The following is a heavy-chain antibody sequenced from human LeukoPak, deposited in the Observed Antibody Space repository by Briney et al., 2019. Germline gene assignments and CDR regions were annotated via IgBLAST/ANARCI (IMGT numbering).Heavy chain of an antibody. CDR1: GFTVSSNY. Sequence: PGGSLRLSCAASGFTVSSNYMSWVRQAPGKGLEWVSVIYSGGSTYYADSVKGRFTISRDDSKNTLYLQMNSLRAEDTAVYYCAKAASKRTDYGDYAFYYYRDVWGKGPTVTIPS. CDR2: IYSGGST. V-gene: IGHV3-66*02. CDR3: AKAASKRTDYGDYAFYYYRDV. J-gene: IGHJ6*03. D-gene: IGHD4-17*01.